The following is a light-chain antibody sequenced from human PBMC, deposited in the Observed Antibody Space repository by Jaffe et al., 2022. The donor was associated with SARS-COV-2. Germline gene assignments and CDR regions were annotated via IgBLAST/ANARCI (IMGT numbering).Light chain of an antibody. J-gene: IGLJ1*01. CDR3: AAWDDSLNGYV. CDR2: SNN. V-gene: IGLV1-44*01. Sequence: QSVLTQPPSASGTPGQRVTISCSGSSSNIGSNTVNWYLQLPGTAPKLLMYSNNQRPSGVPDRFSGSRSGTSASLAIGGLQSEDEADYYCAAWDDSLNGYVFGTGTKVTVL. CDR1: SSNIGSNT.